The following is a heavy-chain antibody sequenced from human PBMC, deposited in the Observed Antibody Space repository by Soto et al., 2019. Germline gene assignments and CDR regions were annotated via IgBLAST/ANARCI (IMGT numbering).Heavy chain of an antibody. CDR3: ARAHRYYDYPDI. CDR2: IHYSETI. Sequence: QVQLQESGPGLVKASQTLSLTCTVSGASVNSGDYYWSWVRQPPGRGLDWIGYIHYSETIYYNPSLKSRVQILVETFKNQFSLEVGSVTAADTAVYYCARAHRYYDYPDIWGQGTTVTVSS. CDR1: GASVNSGDYY. V-gene: IGHV4-30-4*01. J-gene: IGHJ3*02. D-gene: IGHD3-22*01.